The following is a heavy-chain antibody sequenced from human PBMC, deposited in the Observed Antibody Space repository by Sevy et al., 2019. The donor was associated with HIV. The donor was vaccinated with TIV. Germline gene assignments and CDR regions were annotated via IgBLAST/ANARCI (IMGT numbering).Heavy chain of an antibody. D-gene: IGHD3-10*01. CDR3: AKDISRSYYYGMDV. Sequence: GGSLRLSCAASEFTFSRYGMHWVRQAPGKGLEWVAVISSDGSDKYNADSVKGRFTIPRDNSKNTLYLQMNSLRAEDTAVYYCAKDISRSYYYGMDVWGQGTTVTVSS. CDR2: ISSDGSDK. CDR1: EFTFSRYG. J-gene: IGHJ6*02. V-gene: IGHV3-30*18.